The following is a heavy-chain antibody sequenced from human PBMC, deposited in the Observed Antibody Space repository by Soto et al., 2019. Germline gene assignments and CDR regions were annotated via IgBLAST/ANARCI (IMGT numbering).Heavy chain of an antibody. D-gene: IGHD3-10*01. J-gene: IGHJ4*02. V-gene: IGHV4-31*03. CDR1: GGSISSGGYY. CDR3: ARDVAGYGSGSVRYEY. CDR2: IYYSGST. Sequence: QVQLQESGPGLVKPSQTLSLTCTVSGGSISSGGYYWSWIRQHPGKGLEWIGYIYYSGSTYYNPYLKSRVTISVDTSKNQFSLKLSSVTAADTAVYYCARDVAGYGSGSVRYEYWGQGTLVTVSS.